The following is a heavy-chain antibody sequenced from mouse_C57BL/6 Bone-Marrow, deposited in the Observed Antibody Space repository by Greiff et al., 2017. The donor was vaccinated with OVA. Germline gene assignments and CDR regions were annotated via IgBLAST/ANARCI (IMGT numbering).Heavy chain of an antibody. CDR3: ARSYYGSSYYAMDY. D-gene: IGHD1-1*01. CDR1: GYAFSSSW. J-gene: IGHJ4*01. Sequence: QVQLKESGPELVKPGASVKISCKASGYAFSSSWMNWVKQRPGKGLEWIGRIHPGDGDTNYNGKFKGKATLTADKSSSTAYMQLSSLTSEDSAVYFCARSYYGSSYYAMDYWGQGTSVTVSS. V-gene: IGHV1-82*01. CDR2: IHPGDGDT.